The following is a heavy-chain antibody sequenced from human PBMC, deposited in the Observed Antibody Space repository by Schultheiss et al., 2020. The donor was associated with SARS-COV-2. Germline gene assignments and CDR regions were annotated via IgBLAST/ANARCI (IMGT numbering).Heavy chain of an antibody. V-gene: IGHV3-74*01. CDR1: GFTFSSYW. CDR3: ARELYYYDSSGYYYYYYGMDV. J-gene: IGHJ6*02. D-gene: IGHD3-22*01. Sequence: GGSLRLSCAASGFTFSSYWMHWVRQAPGKGLVWVSHINTDGSTTIYADSVKGRFTISRDNAKNTLYLQVNSLRAEDTAVYYCARELYYYDSSGYYYYYYGMDVWGQGTTVTVSS. CDR2: INTDGSTT.